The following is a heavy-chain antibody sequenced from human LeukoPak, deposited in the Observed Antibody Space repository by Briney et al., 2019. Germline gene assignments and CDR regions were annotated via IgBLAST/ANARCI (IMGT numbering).Heavy chain of an antibody. J-gene: IGHJ5*02. CDR2: MNPNSGNT. D-gene: IGHD6-13*01. Sequence: GASVKVSCKASRYTFTSYDINWVRQATGQGLEWMGWMNPNSGNTGYAQKFQGRVTMTRNTSISTAYMELSSLRSEDTAVYYCARGLIAAANLNWFDPWGQGTLVTVSS. V-gene: IGHV1-8*01. CDR3: ARGLIAAANLNWFDP. CDR1: RYTFTSYD.